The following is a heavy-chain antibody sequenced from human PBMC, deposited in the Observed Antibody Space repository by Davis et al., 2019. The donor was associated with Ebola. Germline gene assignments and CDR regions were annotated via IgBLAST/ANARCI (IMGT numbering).Heavy chain of an antibody. D-gene: IGHD5-24*01. V-gene: IGHV3-48*03. J-gene: IGHJ4*02. CDR2: ISSGDSTI. Sequence: GGSLRLSCAASGFTFSNYDMNWVRQAPGKGLEWVSYISSGDSTIYNVDSVKGRFTISRDNAKNSLYLQMNSLRAEDTAVYYCAREMATTYFDYWGQGTLVTVSS. CDR3: AREMATTYFDY. CDR1: GFTFSNYD.